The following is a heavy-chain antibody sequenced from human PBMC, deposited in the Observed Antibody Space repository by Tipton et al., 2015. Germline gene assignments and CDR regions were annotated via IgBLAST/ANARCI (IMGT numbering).Heavy chain of an antibody. Sequence: LRLSCAVSAYSISSDYYWGWIRQPPGKGLEWIGSISHSGNTYYTPSLKSRITMSRNTPKNQFSLKLTSVTAADTAVYYCACQDYDSLTRDYQTVDYWGQGTLVTVSS. CDR1: AYSISSDYY. CDR2: ISHSGNT. CDR3: ACQDYDSLTRDYQTVDY. V-gene: IGHV4-38-2*01. D-gene: IGHD3-9*01. J-gene: IGHJ4*02.